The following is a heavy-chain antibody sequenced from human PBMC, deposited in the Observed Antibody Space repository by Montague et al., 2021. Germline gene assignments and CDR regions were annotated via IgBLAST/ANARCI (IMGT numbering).Heavy chain of an antibody. CDR2: QNNEA. CDR3: ATLGLEVITYAFAI. V-gene: IGHV1-24*01. Sequence: QNNEATYAPKFQGRITMTEDRSTDTVYMELSSLRSNDTAVYYCATLGLEVITYAFAIWGKGTLVTVSS. J-gene: IGHJ3*02. D-gene: IGHD3-22*01.